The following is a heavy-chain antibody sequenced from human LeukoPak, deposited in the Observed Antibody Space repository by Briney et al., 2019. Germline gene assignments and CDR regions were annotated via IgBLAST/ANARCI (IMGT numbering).Heavy chain of an antibody. Sequence: KPSETLSLTCTVSGGSISSASYYWSWIRQPAGKGLQWIGRIYTSGSTYYNPSLKSRVTISVDTSKNQFSLKLSSVTAADTAVYYCAREREGPYGYLDYWGQGILVTVSS. D-gene: IGHD4-17*01. CDR2: IYTSGST. CDR1: GGSISSASYY. V-gene: IGHV4-61*02. J-gene: IGHJ4*02. CDR3: AREREGPYGYLDY.